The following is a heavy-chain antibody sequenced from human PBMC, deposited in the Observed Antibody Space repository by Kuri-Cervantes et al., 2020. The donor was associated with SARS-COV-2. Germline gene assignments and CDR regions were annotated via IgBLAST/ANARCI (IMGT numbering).Heavy chain of an antibody. CDR3: ANTLRVYSSSPFDY. J-gene: IGHJ4*02. CDR1: GFTFSSYS. D-gene: IGHD6-13*01. V-gene: IGHV3-21*01. CDR2: ISSSSSYI. Sequence: ESPKISCPASGFTFSSYSMNWVRQAPGKGLEWVSSISSSSSYIYYADSVKGRFTISRDNAKNSLYLPMNSLRAEDTSVYYCANTLRVYSSSPFDYWGQGTLVTVSS.